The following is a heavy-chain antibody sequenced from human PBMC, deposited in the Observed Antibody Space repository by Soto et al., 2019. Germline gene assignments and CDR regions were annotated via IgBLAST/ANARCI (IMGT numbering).Heavy chain of an antibody. D-gene: IGHD2-8*02. CDR2: IFDSGTT. Sequence: QVQLEQSSPGLVKPSQTLSLTCNISGGSITSTNHYWSWIRQSPRAGLVWIGYIFDSGTTHYNPSFEGRVTILGYTSQRQFSLTAHSLTVADSAVYYCAREVSGTGAFDYWGRGTLVTVSS. CDR3: AREVSGTGAFDY. CDR1: GGSITSTNHY. J-gene: IGHJ4*02. V-gene: IGHV4-31*02.